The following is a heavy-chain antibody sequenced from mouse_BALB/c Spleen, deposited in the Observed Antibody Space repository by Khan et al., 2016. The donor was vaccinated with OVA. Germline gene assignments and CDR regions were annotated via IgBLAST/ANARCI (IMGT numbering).Heavy chain of an antibody. J-gene: IGHJ3*01. CDR3: ARLRYDYDGFAY. CDR2: IDPANGNT. V-gene: IGHV14-3*02. Sequence: MQLEESGAELVKPGASVKLSCTASGFNIKDTYMHWVKQRPEQGLEWIGRIDPANGNTKYDPKFQGKATLTAETSSHTAYLQLSSLTSEDTAVYYCARLRYDYDGFAYWGQGTLVTVSA. CDR1: GFNIKDTY. D-gene: IGHD2-4*01.